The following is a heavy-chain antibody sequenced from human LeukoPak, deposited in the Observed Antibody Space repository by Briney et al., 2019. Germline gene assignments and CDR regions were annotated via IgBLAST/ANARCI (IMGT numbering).Heavy chain of an antibody. CDR2: IYSGGST. Sequence: GGSLRLSCAASGFTVSSNYMSWVRQAPGKGLEWVSVIYSGGSTYYADSVKGRFTISRDNSKNTLYLQMNSLRAEDTAVYYCARDKDYYDSSGLRHWYFDLWGRGTLVTVSS. CDR1: GFTVSSNY. V-gene: IGHV3-53*01. J-gene: IGHJ2*01. D-gene: IGHD3-22*01. CDR3: ARDKDYYDSSGLRHWYFDL.